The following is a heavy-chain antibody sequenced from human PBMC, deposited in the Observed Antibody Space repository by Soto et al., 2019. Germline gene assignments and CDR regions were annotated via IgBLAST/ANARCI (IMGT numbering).Heavy chain of an antibody. Sequence: ASVKVSCKASGYTFTDYYIHCVRQAPGQGLEWLGWINPHSGGKKFAQEFQGRVTLTSDTSINTVYMVLNGLTSADTAIYYCARRSFDYWGQGTLVTVSS. CDR3: ARRSFDY. CDR1: GYTFTDYY. V-gene: IGHV1-2*02. CDR2: INPHSGGK. J-gene: IGHJ4*02.